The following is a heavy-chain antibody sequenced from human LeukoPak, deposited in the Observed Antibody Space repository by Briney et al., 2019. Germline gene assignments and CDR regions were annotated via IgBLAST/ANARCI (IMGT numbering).Heavy chain of an antibody. CDR1: GDSISSDY. V-gene: IGHV4-59*01. Sequence: SETLSLTCTVSGDSISSDYWSWLRQPPGKGLEWIAYIRYSGTTNYNPSLKSRVSISLDTSKNQFSLKLTSVTAADTAVYYCAKGAGWYGYRGQGTLVTVSS. CDR3: AKGAGWYGY. D-gene: IGHD6-19*01. J-gene: IGHJ4*02. CDR2: IRYSGTT.